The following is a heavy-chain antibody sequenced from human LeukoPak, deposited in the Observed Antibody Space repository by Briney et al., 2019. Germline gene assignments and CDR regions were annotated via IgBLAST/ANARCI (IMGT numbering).Heavy chain of an antibody. J-gene: IGHJ4*02. CDR3: AKDELRYPLDY. Sequence: GGSLRLSCAASGFTFSSYAMSWVRQAPGKGLEWVSTISGSGDSTYYAGSVKGRFTISRDNSKNTLYLQMSSLRVEDTAVYYCAKDELRYPLDYWGQGSLVTVSS. V-gene: IGHV3-23*01. CDR2: ISGSGDST. D-gene: IGHD1-14*01. CDR1: GFTFSSYA.